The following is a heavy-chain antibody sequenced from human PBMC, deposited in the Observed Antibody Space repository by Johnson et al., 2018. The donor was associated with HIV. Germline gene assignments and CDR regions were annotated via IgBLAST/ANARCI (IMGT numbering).Heavy chain of an antibody. CDR2: ISSSGSTI. V-gene: IGHV3-11*04. CDR1: DYY. Sequence: DYYMSWIRQAPGKGLEWVSYISSSGSTIYYADSVKGRFTISRDNAKNSLYLQMNSLRAEDTAVYYCARGSYYHYGDAFDIWGQGTMVTVSS. J-gene: IGHJ3*02. CDR3: ARGSYYHYGDAFDI. D-gene: IGHD3-10*01.